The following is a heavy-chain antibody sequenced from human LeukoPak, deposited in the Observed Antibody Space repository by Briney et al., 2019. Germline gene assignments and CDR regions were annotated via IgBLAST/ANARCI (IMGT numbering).Heavy chain of an antibody. D-gene: IGHD6-19*01. CDR3: ARVHSSGWYDDWYFDL. J-gene: IGHJ2*01. CDR2: IYYSGTT. CDR1: GGSTSSYY. Sequence: SEPLSLTCTVSGGSTSSYYWSWIPQPQGKGLEWIRYIYYSGTTNYNPSLKSRVTISVDTSKNQFSLKLSSVTAADTAVYYCARVHSSGWYDDWYFDLWGRGTLVTVSS. V-gene: IGHV4-59*01.